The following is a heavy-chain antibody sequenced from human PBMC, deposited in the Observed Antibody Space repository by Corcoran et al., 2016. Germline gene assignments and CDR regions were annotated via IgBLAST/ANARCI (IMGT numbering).Heavy chain of an antibody. V-gene: IGHV3-53*01. CDR3: ARDVVDGDYGLNYDYGMDV. D-gene: IGHD4-17*01. CDR2: IYSGGST. CDR1: GFTVSSNY. Sequence: EVQLVESGGGLIQPGGSLRLSCAASGFTVSSNYMSWVRQAPGKGLEWVSVIYSGGSTYYADSVKGRFTISRDNSKNTLYLQMNSLRAEDTAVYYCARDVVDGDYGLNYDYGMDVWGQGTTVTVSS. J-gene: IGHJ6*02.